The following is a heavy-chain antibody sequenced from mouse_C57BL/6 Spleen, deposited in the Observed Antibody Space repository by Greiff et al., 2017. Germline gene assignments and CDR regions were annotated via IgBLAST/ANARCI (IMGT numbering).Heavy chain of an antibody. V-gene: IGHV1-69*01. D-gene: IGHD2-3*01. J-gene: IGHJ1*03. Sequence: VQLQQPGAELVMPGASVKLSCKASGYTFTSYWMHWVKQRPGQGLEWIGEIDPSDSYTNYNQQFKGKSTLTVDKSSSTAYMQLSSLTSEDSAVYYCARPAYDGYHWYFDVWGTGTTVTVSS. CDR3: ARPAYDGYHWYFDV. CDR2: IDPSDSYT. CDR1: GYTFTSYW.